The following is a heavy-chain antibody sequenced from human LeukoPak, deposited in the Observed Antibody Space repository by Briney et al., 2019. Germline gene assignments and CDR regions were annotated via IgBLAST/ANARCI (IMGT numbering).Heavy chain of an antibody. V-gene: IGHV1-69*05. CDR3: ATSESGRSWDWFAP. J-gene: IGHJ5*02. CDR1: GGSFRTYP. CDR2: LTQFFRRT. D-gene: IGHD3-10*01. Sequence: GASVKVSCKASGGSFRTYPISWVRHAPGQGLEWMGGLTQFFRRTNYTQKFQGRLTITTDESSSTAYMELSDLRSDDTAVYYCATSESGRSWDWFAPWGQGTLVTVSS.